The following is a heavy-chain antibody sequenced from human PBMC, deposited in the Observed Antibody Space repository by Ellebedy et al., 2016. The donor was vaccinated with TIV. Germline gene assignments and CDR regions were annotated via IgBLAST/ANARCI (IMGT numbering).Heavy chain of an antibody. Sequence: AASVKVSCKASGYTFTNYGISWVRQAPGQGLEWMGWISAYTGNTNYAQKVQGRVTMTTDTSTSTAYMELRSLRSDDTAVYYCARDRCGGDCYSEIHDSWGQGTLVTVSS. D-gene: IGHD2-21*02. CDR1: GYTFTNYG. J-gene: IGHJ4*02. CDR2: ISAYTGNT. CDR3: ARDRCGGDCYSEIHDS. V-gene: IGHV1-18*01.